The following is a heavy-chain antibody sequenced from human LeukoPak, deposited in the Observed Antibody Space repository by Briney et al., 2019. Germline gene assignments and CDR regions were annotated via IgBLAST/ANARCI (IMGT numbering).Heavy chain of an antibody. D-gene: IGHD1-26*01. CDR1: GFTFRTYG. CDR2: ISGSGAYT. CDR3: ARESRSELGYYYGMDV. V-gene: IGHV3-23*01. J-gene: IGHJ6*02. Sequence: GGSLRLSCAASGFTFRTYGMNWVRQAPGKGLEWVSGISGSGAYTYYADSVKGRFTISRDNSKNTLYLQMNSLRAEDTAVYYCARESRSELGYYYGMDVWGQGTTVTVSS.